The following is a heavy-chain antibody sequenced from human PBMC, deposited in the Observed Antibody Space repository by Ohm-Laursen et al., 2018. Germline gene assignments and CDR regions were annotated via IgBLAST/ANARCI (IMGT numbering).Heavy chain of an antibody. Sequence: SLRLSCAASGFTFSRSAMSWVRQAPGKGLEWVSAISGSGGSTHYAGSVKGRFTISRDTSKNSLYLQMNSLRAEDTAVYYCARDYYYYGMDVWGQGTTVTVSS. V-gene: IGHV3-23*01. J-gene: IGHJ6*02. CDR2: ISGSGGST. CDR3: ARDYYYYGMDV. CDR1: GFTFSRSA.